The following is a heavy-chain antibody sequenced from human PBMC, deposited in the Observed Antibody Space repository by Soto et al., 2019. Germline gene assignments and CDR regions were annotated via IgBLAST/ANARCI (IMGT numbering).Heavy chain of an antibody. V-gene: IGHV3-23*01. CDR2: INTGGST. CDR3: AEPQWELLE. Sequence: GGSLRLSCAASGLTFRSSSMSWVRQAPGKGLEWVSAINTGGSTYYADSVQGRFTIFIDNSKKTLYLQMNSLRADDTAVYYCAEPQWELLERGKGT. D-gene: IGHD1-26*01. J-gene: IGHJ4*02. CDR1: GLTFRSSS.